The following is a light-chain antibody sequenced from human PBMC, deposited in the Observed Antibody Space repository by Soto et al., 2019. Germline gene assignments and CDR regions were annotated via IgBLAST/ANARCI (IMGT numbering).Light chain of an antibody. CDR2: GAS. CDR1: QSVSSSY. J-gene: IGKJ5*01. Sequence: IVLTQSPGTLSLSPWERATLSCRASQSVSSSYLAWYQQKPGQAPRLLLYGASRRATGIPDRFSGSGSGTDFTLTISRLEPEDFAVYYCQQYGSSPPITFGQGTRLEIK. CDR3: QQYGSSPPIT. V-gene: IGKV3-20*01.